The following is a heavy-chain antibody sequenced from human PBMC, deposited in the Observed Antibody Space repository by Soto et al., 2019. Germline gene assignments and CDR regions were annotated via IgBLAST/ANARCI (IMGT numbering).Heavy chain of an antibody. V-gene: IGHV4-4*02. Sequence: QVQLQESGPGLVKPSGTLSLTCAVSGGSISSSNWWRWGRQPPGKGLEWIGEFYHSGSTNYNPPLKSRVTISVDKSKNHFSLKLSSVTDADTAVYYCARGAVAGTKFDYWGQGTLVTVSS. CDR1: GGSISSSNW. CDR2: FYHSGST. J-gene: IGHJ4*02. D-gene: IGHD6-13*01. CDR3: ARGAVAGTKFDY.